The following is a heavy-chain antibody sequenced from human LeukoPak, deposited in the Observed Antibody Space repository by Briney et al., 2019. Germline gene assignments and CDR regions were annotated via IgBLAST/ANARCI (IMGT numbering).Heavy chain of an antibody. CDR3: ARAHRGSGWYREPVDY. V-gene: IGHV3-30-3*01. CDR2: ISYDGSNK. CDR1: GFTFSSYA. J-gene: IGHJ4*02. Sequence: PGGSLRLSCAASGFTFSSYAMHWVRQAPGKGLEWVAVISYDGSNKYYADSVKGRFTISRDNSKNTLYLQMNSLRAEDTAVYYCARAHRGSGWYREPVDYWGQGTLVTVSS. D-gene: IGHD6-19*01.